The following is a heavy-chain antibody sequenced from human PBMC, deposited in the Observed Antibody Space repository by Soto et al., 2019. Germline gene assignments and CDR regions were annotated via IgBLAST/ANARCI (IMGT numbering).Heavy chain of an antibody. V-gene: IGHV3-66*01. J-gene: IGHJ5*02. CDR2: IYSGGST. Sequence: GGSLRLSCAASGFTVSSNYMSWVRQAPGKGLEWVSVIYSGGSTYYADSVKGRFTISRDNSKNTLYLQMNSLRAEDTAVYYCARVRCITIFGVALPRGWFDPWGQGTLVTVSS. D-gene: IGHD3-3*01. CDR3: ARVRCITIFGVALPRGWFDP. CDR1: GFTVSSNY.